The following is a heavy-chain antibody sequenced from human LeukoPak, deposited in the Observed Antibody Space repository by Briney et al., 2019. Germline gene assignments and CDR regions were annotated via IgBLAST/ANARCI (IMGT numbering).Heavy chain of an antibody. CDR3: AVRDAEGQYYYDSSGYPPPYYFDY. CDR2: ISADNGNT. D-gene: IGHD3-22*01. V-gene: IGHV1-18*01. CDR1: GYTFSDYG. Sequence: ASVKVSCKTSGYTFSDYGISWVRQAPGQGLEWMGSISADNGNTKYAQKFQGRVTMTTDTSTSTAYMELRSLRSDDTAVYYCAVRDAEGQYYYDSSGYPPPYYFDYWGQGTLVTVSS. J-gene: IGHJ4*02.